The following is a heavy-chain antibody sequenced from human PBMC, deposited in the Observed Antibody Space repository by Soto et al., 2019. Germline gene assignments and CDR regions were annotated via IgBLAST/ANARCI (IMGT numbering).Heavy chain of an antibody. CDR2: IYYTGTT. Sequence: QVQLQESGPGLVKPSGTLSLTCAVSGTSISSSNWWSWVRQPPGKGLEWIGHIYYTGTTKYNPSLKSRVTISADKSKIQFSLTLTSVTAADTAVYYCARLHVDYGNNWFDPWGQGTLVTVSS. V-gene: IGHV4-4*02. CDR1: GTSISSSNW. CDR3: ARLHVDYGNNWFDP. D-gene: IGHD4-17*01. J-gene: IGHJ5*02.